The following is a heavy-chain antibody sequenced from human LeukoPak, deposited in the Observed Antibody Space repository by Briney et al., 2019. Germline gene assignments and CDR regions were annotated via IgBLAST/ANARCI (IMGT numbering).Heavy chain of an antibody. V-gene: IGHV3-30*18. CDR1: GSTFSSYG. CDR2: ISYDGSNK. J-gene: IGHJ6*02. D-gene: IGHD2-15*01. CDR3: AKILKGTPDGMDV. Sequence: GGSLRLSCAASGSTFSSYGMHWVRQAPGKGLEGVAVISYDGSNKYYADSVKGRFTISRDNSKNTLYLQMNSLRAEDTAVYYCAKILKGTPDGMDVWGQGTTVTVSS.